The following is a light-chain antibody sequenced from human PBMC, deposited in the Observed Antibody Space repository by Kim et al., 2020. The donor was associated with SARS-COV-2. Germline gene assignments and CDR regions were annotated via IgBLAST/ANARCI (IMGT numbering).Light chain of an antibody. Sequence: AWVGDRVTITCRASQRVSTWLAWYQQKPGKAPKLLIYDASSLESGVPSRFSGRGSGTEFTLTISSLQPDDFATYYCQQYNSYAPDTFGQGTKLEI. J-gene: IGKJ2*01. CDR1: QRVSTW. CDR3: QQYNSYAPDT. CDR2: DAS. V-gene: IGKV1-5*01.